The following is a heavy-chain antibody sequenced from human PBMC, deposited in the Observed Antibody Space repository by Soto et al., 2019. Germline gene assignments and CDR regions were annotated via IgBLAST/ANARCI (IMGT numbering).Heavy chain of an antibody. CDR2: IYYTGST. J-gene: IGHJ4*02. V-gene: IGHV4-61*01. D-gene: IGHD5-12*01. CDR3: AAGGGLPRYY. Sequence: SENLSLTCTVSGDCVNSGTYYWGWIRQPPGKGLEWIGFIYYTGSTSYNPSLKSRVTISLDTSKNQFSLKLTSVTAADTAVYYCAAGGGLPRYYWGQGTLVTVS. CDR1: GDCVNSGTYY.